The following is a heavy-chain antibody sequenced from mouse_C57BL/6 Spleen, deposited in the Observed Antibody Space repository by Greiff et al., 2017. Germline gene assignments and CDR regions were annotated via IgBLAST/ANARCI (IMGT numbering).Heavy chain of an antibody. J-gene: IGHJ1*03. V-gene: IGHV1-69*01. CDR2: IDPSDSYT. D-gene: IGHD1-1*01. Sequence: QVQLQQPGAELVMPGASVKLSCKASGYTFTSYWMHWVKQRPGQGLEWIGEIDPSDSYTNYNQKFKGKSTLTVDKSSSTASMQLSSLTSEDSAVYYCGCYYYGDSYFDVWGTGTTVTVSS. CDR1: GYTFTSYW. CDR3: GCYYYGDSYFDV.